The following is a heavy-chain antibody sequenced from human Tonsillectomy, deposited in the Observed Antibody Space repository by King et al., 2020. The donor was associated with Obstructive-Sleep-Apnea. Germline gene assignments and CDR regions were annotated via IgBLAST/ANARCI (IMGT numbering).Heavy chain of an antibody. D-gene: IGHD3-10*01. CDR2: IRSKANSYAT. V-gene: IGHV3-73*01. Sequence: VQLVESGGGLAQPGGSLKLSCAASGLTFSGSDMHWVRQASGKGLEWVGRIRSKANSYATAYAASVKGRFTISREDSKNTAYLQMNSLKTEDTAVYYCTRLRWFGDDDYYYGMDVWGQGTTVTVSS. CDR1: GLTFSGSD. J-gene: IGHJ6*02. CDR3: TRLRWFGDDDYYYGMDV.